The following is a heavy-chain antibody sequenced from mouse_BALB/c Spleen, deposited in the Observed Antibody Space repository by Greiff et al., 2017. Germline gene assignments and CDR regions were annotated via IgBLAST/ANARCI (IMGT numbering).Heavy chain of an antibody. J-gene: IGHJ3*01. CDR3: ARSDDGYYVGWFAY. CDR1: GDSITSGY. D-gene: IGHD2-3*01. Sequence: EVKLVESGPSLVKPSQTLSLTCSVTGDSITSGYWNWIRKFPGNKLEYMGYISYSGSTYYNPSLKSRISITRDTSKNQYYLQLNSVTTEDTATYYCARSDDGYYVGWFAYWGQGTLVTVSA. V-gene: IGHV3-8*02. CDR2: ISYSGST.